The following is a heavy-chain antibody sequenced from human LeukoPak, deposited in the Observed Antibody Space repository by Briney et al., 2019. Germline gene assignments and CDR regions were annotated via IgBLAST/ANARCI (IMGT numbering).Heavy chain of an antibody. D-gene: IGHD3-9*01. V-gene: IGHV3-74*01. Sequence: GGSLRLSCAASGFTFSSYWMHWVRQAPGKGLVWVSRINSDGSSTSYADSVKGRFTISRDNAKNTLCLQMNSLRAEDTAVYYCARAGELRYFDWLSYWGQGTLVTVSS. CDR3: ARAGELRYFDWLSY. CDR2: INSDGSST. J-gene: IGHJ4*02. CDR1: GFTFSSYW.